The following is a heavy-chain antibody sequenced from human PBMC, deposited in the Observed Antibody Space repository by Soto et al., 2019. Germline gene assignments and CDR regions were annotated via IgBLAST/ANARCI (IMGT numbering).Heavy chain of an antibody. J-gene: IGHJ4*02. CDR2: VSFDGKVT. Sequence: GGSLRLSCTGSGFTFNSISLHWVRQGPDKGLEWVAVVSFDGKVTYYADSVKGRFTVSRDNSKNTIYLQANSLTAEDTAVYYCAREPYGDSQYFDYWGQGT. V-gene: IGHV3-30*04. CDR1: GFTFNSIS. CDR3: AREPYGDSQYFDY. D-gene: IGHD2-21*02.